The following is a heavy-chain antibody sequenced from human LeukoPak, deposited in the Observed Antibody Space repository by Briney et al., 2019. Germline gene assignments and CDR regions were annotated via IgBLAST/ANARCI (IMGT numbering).Heavy chain of an antibody. CDR3: ARGGGSWHGNYYYYMDV. CDR1: GFTFSSYW. J-gene: IGHJ6*03. Sequence: GGSLRLSCAASGFTFSSYWMHWVRQAPGKGLVWVSRINSDGSSTSYADSVKGRFTISRDNAKNTLYLQMNSLRAEDTAVYYCARGGGSWHGNYYYYMDVWGKGTTVTVSS. V-gene: IGHV3-74*01. D-gene: IGHD2-15*01. CDR2: INSDGSST.